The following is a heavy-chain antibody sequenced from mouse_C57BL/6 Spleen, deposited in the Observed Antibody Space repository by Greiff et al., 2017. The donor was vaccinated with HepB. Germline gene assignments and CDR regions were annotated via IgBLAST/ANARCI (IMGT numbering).Heavy chain of an antibody. CDR3: ARRSDTTVVLYYAMDY. CDR1: GYTFTSYG. J-gene: IGHJ4*01. D-gene: IGHD1-1*01. CDR2: IYPRSGNT. V-gene: IGHV1-81*01. Sequence: QVQLKQSGAELARPGASVKLSCKASGYTFTSYGISWVKQRTGQGLEWIGEIYPRSGNTYYNEKFKGKATLTADKSSSTAYMELRSLTSEDSAVYFCARRSDTTVVLYYAMDYWGQGTSVTVSS.